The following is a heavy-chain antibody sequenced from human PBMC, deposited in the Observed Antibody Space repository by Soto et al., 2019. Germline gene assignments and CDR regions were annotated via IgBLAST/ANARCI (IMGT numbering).Heavy chain of an antibody. CDR2: INAGNGNT. Sequence: QVQLVQSGAEVKKPGASVKVSCKASGYTFTSYAMHWVRQAPGQRLEWMGWINAGNGNTKYSQKFQGRVTITRDTSASTAYMELSSLRSEDTAVYYCASFGDILTGSYRALDYWGHGTLVTVSS. D-gene: IGHD3-9*01. CDR1: GYTFTSYA. CDR3: ASFGDILTGSYRALDY. V-gene: IGHV1-3*01. J-gene: IGHJ4*01.